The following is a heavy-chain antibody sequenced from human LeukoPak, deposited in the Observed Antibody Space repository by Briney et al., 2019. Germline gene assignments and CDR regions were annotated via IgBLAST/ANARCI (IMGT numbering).Heavy chain of an antibody. CDR2: INHSGST. V-gene: IGHV4-34*01. Sequence: PSETLSLTCAVYGGSFSGYYWGWIRQPPGKGLEWIGEINHSGSTNYNPSLKSRVTISVDTSKNQFSLKLSSVTAADTAVYYCASLYYDILTGYSNWFDPWGQGTLVTVSS. J-gene: IGHJ5*02. CDR1: GGSFSGYY. CDR3: ASLYYDILTGYSNWFDP. D-gene: IGHD3-9*01.